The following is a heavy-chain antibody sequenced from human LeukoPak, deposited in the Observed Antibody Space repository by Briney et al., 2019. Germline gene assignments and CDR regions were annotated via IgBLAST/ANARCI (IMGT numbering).Heavy chain of an antibody. CDR2: ITSSGSTI. J-gene: IGHJ3*02. D-gene: IGHD3-9*01. Sequence: GGSLRLSCAASGFTFSSYEMNWVRQAPGKGLEWVSYITSSGSTIYDADSVKGRFTISRDNAKNSLYLQMNSLRVEDTAVYYCARKRGYDILTGPTDAFDIWGQGTMVTVSS. CDR1: GFTFSSYE. CDR3: ARKRGYDILTGPTDAFDI. V-gene: IGHV3-48*03.